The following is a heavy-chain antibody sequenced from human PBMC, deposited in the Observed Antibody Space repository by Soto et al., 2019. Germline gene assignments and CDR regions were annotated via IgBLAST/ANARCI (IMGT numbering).Heavy chain of an antibody. V-gene: IGHV3-7*01. Sequence: PGGSLRLSCTASGFSFNNYWMSWVRQAPGKGLEWVANIKEDGSEKYYVDSVKGRFTISRDNAKNSLYLQLNIVRAEDTALYYCARDWDYYYDSSGYYTFDYWGQGTLVTVSS. J-gene: IGHJ4*02. D-gene: IGHD3-22*01. CDR1: GFSFNNYW. CDR2: IKEDGSEK. CDR3: ARDWDYYYDSSGYYTFDY.